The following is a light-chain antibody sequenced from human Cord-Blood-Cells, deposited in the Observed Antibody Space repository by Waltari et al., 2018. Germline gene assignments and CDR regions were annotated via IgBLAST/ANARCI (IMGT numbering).Light chain of an antibody. CDR1: QSVSSSY. CDR3: QQYGSSPPIT. V-gene: IGKV3-20*01. CDR2: GAS. J-gene: IGKJ5*01. Sequence: DIVSPQSPGTLSWSPGERATLTCRGSQSVSSSYLAWYQQKPGQAPRLLIYGASSRATGIPDRFSGSGSGTDFTLTISRLEPEDFAVYYCQQYGSSPPITFGQGTRLEIK.